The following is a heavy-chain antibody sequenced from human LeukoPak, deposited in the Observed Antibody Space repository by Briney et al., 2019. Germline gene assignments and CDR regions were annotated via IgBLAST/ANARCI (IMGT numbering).Heavy chain of an antibody. Sequence: SETLSLTCAVSGGSISSGSYSWSWIRQPPGKGLEWIGYIYHSGSTYYNPSLKSRVTISVDRSKNQFSLKLSSVTAADTAVYYCARVFNSRSSPDAFDIWGQGTMVTVSS. J-gene: IGHJ3*02. CDR1: GGSISSGSYS. CDR3: ARVFNSRSSPDAFDI. CDR2: IYHSGST. D-gene: IGHD2-2*01. V-gene: IGHV4-30-2*01.